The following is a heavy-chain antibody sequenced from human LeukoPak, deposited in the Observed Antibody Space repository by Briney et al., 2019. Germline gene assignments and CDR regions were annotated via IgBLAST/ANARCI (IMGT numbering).Heavy chain of an antibody. V-gene: IGHV3-48*04. Sequence: GGSLRLSCAASGFTFSSYSMNWVRQAPGKGLEWVSYISSSSSTIYYADSVKGRFTISRDNAKNSLYLQMNSLRAEDTAVYYCARDHPRNTLYGDFDYWGQGTLVTVSS. D-gene: IGHD4-17*01. J-gene: IGHJ4*02. CDR1: GFTFSSYS. CDR3: ARDHPRNTLYGDFDY. CDR2: ISSSSSTI.